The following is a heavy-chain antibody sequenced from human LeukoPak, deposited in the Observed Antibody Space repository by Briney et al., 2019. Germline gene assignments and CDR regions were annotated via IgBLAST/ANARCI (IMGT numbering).Heavy chain of an antibody. D-gene: IGHD1-14*01. J-gene: IGHJ4*02. CDR1: GGSFSGYY. CDR3: ASKSSNHGELRFDY. CDR2: INHSGIT. V-gene: IGHV4-34*01. Sequence: TSETLSLTCAVYGGSFSGYYWSWIRQPPGKGLEWIGEINHSGITNYNPSLKSRVTISVDTSKNQFSLKLSSVTAADTAVYYCASKSSNHGELRFDYWGQGALVTVSS.